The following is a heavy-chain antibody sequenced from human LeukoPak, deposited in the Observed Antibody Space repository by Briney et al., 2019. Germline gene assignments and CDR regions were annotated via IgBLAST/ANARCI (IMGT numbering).Heavy chain of an antibody. D-gene: IGHD5-18*01. CDR3: ARDHTAMANWFDP. V-gene: IGHV1-2*02. CDR2: INPNSGGT. CDR1: GYTFTGYY. Sequence: ASVKVSCKASGYTFTGYYMHWVRQAPGQGLEWMGWINPNSGGTSYAQKFQGRVTMTRDTSISTAYMELSRLRSDDTAVYYCARDHTAMANWFDPWGQGTLVTVSS. J-gene: IGHJ5*02.